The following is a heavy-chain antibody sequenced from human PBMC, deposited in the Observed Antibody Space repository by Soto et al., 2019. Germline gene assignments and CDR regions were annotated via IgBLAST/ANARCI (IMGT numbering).Heavy chain of an antibody. CDR2: VYNSGST. CDR3: ARYRREAVAGYTLDN. CDR1: VGPISSNY. Sequence: SETLSLTGTVSVGPISSNYWTWIREPPGKGLEWIGYVYNSGSTNYNPSLKSRVTISEDTSKSQFSLKVNSMTAADTAVYYCARYRREAVAGYTLDNWGQGILVTVSS. J-gene: IGHJ4*02. D-gene: IGHD6-13*01. V-gene: IGHV4-59*01.